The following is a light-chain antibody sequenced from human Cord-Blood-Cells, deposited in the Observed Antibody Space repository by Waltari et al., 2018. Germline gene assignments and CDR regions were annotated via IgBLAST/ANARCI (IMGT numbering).Light chain of an antibody. CDR3: SSYTSSSTYV. J-gene: IGLJ1*01. V-gene: IGLV2-14*01. Sequence: QSALTQPASVSGSPGRSITISCTGTSGDVGGYNNVSWYQQHPGKAPKLMIYDVSNRPSGVSNRFSGSKSGNTASLTISGLQAEDEADYYCSSYTSSSTYVFGTGTKVTVL. CDR2: DVS. CDR1: SGDVGGYNN.